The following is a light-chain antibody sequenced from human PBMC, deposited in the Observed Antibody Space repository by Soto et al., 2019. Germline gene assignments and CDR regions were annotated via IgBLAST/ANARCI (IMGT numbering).Light chain of an antibody. CDR3: QQYYTWPS. V-gene: IGKV3-11*01. J-gene: IGKJ5*01. CDR2: DAS. Sequence: EIVLTQSPATLSLSPGERATLSCRASQSVSSYLAWYQQKPGQAPRLLIYDASNRATGIPARFSGSGSGTDFTLTISSLEPEDFAVYYCQQYYTWPSFGQGTRLEIK. CDR1: QSVSSY.